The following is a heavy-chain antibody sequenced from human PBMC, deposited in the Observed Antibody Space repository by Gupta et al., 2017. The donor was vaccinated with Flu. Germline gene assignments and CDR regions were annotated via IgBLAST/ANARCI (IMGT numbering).Heavy chain of an antibody. CDR1: GGSFSGYY. Sequence: QVQLQQWGAGLLKPSETLSLTCAVYGGSFSGYYWGWIRQPPGKGLEWIGEINHSGSTNYNPSLKSRVTISVDTSKNQFSLKLSSVTAADTAVYYCARGPLGCSSTSCYSPHAFDIWGQGTMVTVSS. V-gene: IGHV4-34*01. CDR2: INHSGST. CDR3: ARGPLGCSSTSCYSPHAFDI. D-gene: IGHD2-2*01. J-gene: IGHJ3*02.